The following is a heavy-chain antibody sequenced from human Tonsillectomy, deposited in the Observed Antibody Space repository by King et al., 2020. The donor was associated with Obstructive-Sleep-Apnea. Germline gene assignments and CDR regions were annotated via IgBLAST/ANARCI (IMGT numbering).Heavy chain of an antibody. CDR1: GFSLSTSGVG. Sequence: TLKESGPTLVKPTQTLTLTCTFSGFSLSTSGVGVGWIRQPPGKALEWLALIYWNDDKRYSPSLKSRLTIAKDTSKNQVVLTMTNMDPVDTATYYCAHVTMVRGVIRDFDYWGQGTLVTVSS. CDR3: AHVTMVRGVIRDFDY. D-gene: IGHD3-10*01. J-gene: IGHJ4*02. V-gene: IGHV2-5*01. CDR2: IYWNDDK.